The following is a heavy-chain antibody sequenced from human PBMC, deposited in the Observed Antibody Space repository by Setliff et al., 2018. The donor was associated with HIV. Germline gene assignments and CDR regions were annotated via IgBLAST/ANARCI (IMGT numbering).Heavy chain of an antibody. V-gene: IGHV4-59*02. Sequence: SETLSLTCTVSGASVNSHYWAWIRQPPGKGLEWIGSLYYSGNTNYNPSLKSRVTISADTSKNQFSLKLSTVTAADTAVYYCARTVAGAFFDIWGQGTMVTVSS. CDR1: GASVNSHY. CDR3: ARTVAGAFFDI. D-gene: IGHD6-19*01. J-gene: IGHJ3*02. CDR2: LYYSGNT.